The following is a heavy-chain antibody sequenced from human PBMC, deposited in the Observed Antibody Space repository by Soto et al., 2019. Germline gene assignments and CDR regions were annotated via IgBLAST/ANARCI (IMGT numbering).Heavy chain of an antibody. CDR3: LLFFALGGYSYILPGLDV. CDR2: IVIGSGNT. CDR1: VFTVTDSA. V-gene: IGHV1-58*01. Sequence: ASVXVSVRSSVFTVTDSAWHGVRRARGQRLEWIGWIVIGSGNTNYAQNFQERVTITRDMSTSTAHTELTSLRPADTPPYYPLLFFALGGYSYILPGLDVWGPGTMVTVS. J-gene: IGHJ6*02. D-gene: IGHD3-22*01.